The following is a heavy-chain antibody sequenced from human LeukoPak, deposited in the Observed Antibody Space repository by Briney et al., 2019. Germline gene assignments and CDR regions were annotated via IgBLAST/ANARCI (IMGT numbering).Heavy chain of an antibody. Sequence: ASVKVSRKASGYTFTGYYMHWVRQAPGQGLEWMGWINPNSGGTNYAQKFQGRVTMTRDTSISTAYMELSRLRSDDTAVYYCARGGYHNYYYYYMDVWGKGTTVTVSS. CDR2: INPNSGGT. CDR3: ARGGYHNYYYYYMDV. D-gene: IGHD2-2*01. CDR1: GYTFTGYY. V-gene: IGHV1-2*02. J-gene: IGHJ6*03.